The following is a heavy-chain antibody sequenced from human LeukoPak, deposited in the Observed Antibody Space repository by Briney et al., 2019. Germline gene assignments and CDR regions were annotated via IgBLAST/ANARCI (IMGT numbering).Heavy chain of an antibody. D-gene: IGHD4-11*01. CDR1: GDIVSSNSAA. CDR3: ARSHDYSNYGSPLNFDY. V-gene: IGHV6-1*01. J-gene: IGHJ4*02. Sequence: SQTLSLTCAISGDIVSSNSAAWNWIRQSPSRGLEWLGRTYYRSKWYYDYAVAVKSRISINPDTSKNQFSLQLSSVTPEDTAVYYCARSHDYSNYGSPLNFDYWGQGTLVTVSS. CDR2: TYYRSKWYY.